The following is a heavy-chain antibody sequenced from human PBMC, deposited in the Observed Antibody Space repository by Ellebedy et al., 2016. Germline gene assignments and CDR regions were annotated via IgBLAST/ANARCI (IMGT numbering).Heavy chain of an antibody. CDR2: LSGSGATI. CDR3: TRVGMGSGLDF. V-gene: IGHV3-11*04. CDR1: GFTFSDYY. J-gene: IGHJ4*02. D-gene: IGHD3-22*01. Sequence: GESLKISXAASGFTFSDYYMSWIRQSPEKGLEWLSYLSGSGATIYYADSVKGRFTISRDNAKNTLYLQMSSLRIEDTAVYYCTRVGMGSGLDFWGQGTLVTVSS.